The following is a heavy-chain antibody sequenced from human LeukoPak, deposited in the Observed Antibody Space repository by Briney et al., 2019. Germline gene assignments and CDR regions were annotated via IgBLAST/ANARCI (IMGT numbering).Heavy chain of an antibody. CDR1: GFTFSDYA. J-gene: IGHJ4*02. CDR2: ISDSGGST. D-gene: IGHD6-13*01. Sequence: GGSLRLSCAASGFTFSDYAMTWVRQAPGKGLQWVSLISDSGGSTYYAESVKGRFNVSRDNSKATLYLQMNSLRADDTAVYFCAKRGSSWSYFDYWGQGTLVTVSS. CDR3: AKRGSSWSYFDY. V-gene: IGHV3-23*01.